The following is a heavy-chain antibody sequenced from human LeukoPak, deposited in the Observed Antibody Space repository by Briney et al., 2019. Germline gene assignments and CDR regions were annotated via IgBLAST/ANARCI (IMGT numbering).Heavy chain of an antibody. J-gene: IGHJ4*02. CDR1: RFTFNSYA. Sequence: GGSLRLSCAASRFTFNSYAMSWVRQAPGRGLEWVSYSSSSSTIYYADSVKGRFTIPRDNAKTSLYLQMNSLRAEDTAVYYCARSVTGPYYFDYWGQGTLVTVSS. CDR3: ARSVTGPYYFDY. CDR2: SSSSSTI. V-gene: IGHV3-48*01. D-gene: IGHD6-19*01.